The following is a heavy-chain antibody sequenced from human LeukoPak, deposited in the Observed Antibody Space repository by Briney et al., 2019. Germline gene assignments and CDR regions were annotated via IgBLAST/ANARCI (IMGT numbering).Heavy chain of an antibody. CDR3: AREDIVVVPAAIVGGLYNWFDP. CDR1: GYTFTSYG. Sequence: GASVKVSCKASGYTFTSYGISWVRQAPGQGLECMGWISAYNGNTNYAQKLQGRVTMTTDTSTSTAYMELRSLRSDDTAVYYCAREDIVVVPAAIVGGLYNWFDPWGQGTLVTVSS. J-gene: IGHJ5*02. V-gene: IGHV1-18*01. CDR2: ISAYNGNT. D-gene: IGHD2-2*01.